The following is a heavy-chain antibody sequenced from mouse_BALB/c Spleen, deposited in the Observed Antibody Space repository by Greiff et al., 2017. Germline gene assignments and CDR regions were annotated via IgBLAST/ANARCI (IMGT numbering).Heavy chain of an antibody. D-gene: IGHD2-1*01. CDR1: GFSLTSYG. J-gene: IGHJ3*01. V-gene: IGHV2-9*02. CDR2: IWAGGST. CDR3: ARERERVSYGNSAY. Sequence: VMLVESGPGLVAPSQSLSITCTVSGFSLTSYGVHWVRQPPGKGLEWLGVIWAGGSTNYNSALMSRLSISKDNSKSQVFLKMNSLQTDDTAMYYCARERERVSYGNSAYGGKGTLVTVSA.